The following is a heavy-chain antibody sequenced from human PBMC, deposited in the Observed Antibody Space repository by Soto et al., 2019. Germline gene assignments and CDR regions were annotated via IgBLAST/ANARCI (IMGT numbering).Heavy chain of an antibody. Sequence: GGSLRLSCVGSGFTFSSNWMTWVRQAPGKGLEWVGNIRQDGSEKNYVDSVKGRFTISRDNAKNSLYLQMNSLRAEDTAVYYCAREIVEARGASYFDYWGPGTLVTVS. D-gene: IGHD2-15*01. CDR2: IRQDGSEK. CDR1: GFTFSSNW. J-gene: IGHJ4*02. V-gene: IGHV3-7*04. CDR3: AREIVEARGASYFDY.